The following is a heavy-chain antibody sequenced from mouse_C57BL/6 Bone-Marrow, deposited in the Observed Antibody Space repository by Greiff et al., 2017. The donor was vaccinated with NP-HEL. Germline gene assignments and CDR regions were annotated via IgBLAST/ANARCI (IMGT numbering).Heavy chain of an antibody. CDR3: ARGGVRQNYWYFDV. V-gene: IGHV1-81*01. CDR1: GYTFTSYG. CDR2: IYPRSGNT. J-gene: IGHJ1*03. D-gene: IGHD2-14*01. Sequence: QVQLQQSGAELARPGASVKLSCKASGYTFTSYGISWVKQRTGQGLEWIGEIYPRSGNTYYNEKFKGKATLTADKSSSTAYMELRSLTSEDSAVYFCARGGVRQNYWYFDVWGTGTTVTVSS.